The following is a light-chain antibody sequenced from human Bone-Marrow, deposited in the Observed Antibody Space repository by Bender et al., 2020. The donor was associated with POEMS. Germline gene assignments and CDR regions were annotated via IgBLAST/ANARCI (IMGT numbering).Light chain of an antibody. V-gene: IGLV1-44*01. J-gene: IGLJ3*02. Sequence: QSVLTQPPSASGTPGQRVTISCSGGSSNIGAHAVNWYQHLPGTAPKLLIYSSHRRPSEVPDRFSGSRSGTSASLAISGLQSEDEADYYCAVWDDSLNGWVFGGETKLTVL. CDR3: AVWDDSLNGWV. CDR2: SSH. CDR1: SSNIGAHA.